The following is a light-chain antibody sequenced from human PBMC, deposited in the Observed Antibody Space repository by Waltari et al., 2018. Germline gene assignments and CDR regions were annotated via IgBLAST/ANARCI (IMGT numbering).Light chain of an antibody. CDR1: LSNIGANS. J-gene: IGLJ1*01. CDR3: AAWDDSLSGHFV. Sequence: QSVLTQPPSASGTPGQSVTISCSGSLSNIGANSVSWYQQVPGTAPKILIYRNDQRPSGVPDRFSASKSGTSASLAISGLWSEDEADYFCAAWDDSLSGHFVFGTGTKVIV. CDR2: RND. V-gene: IGLV1-47*03.